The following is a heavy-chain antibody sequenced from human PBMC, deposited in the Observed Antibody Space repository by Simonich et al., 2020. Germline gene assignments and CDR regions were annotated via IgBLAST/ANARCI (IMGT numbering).Heavy chain of an antibody. Sequence: EVQLVESGGGLVQPGGSLRLSCAASGFTFSSYWMSWVRQAQGKGLEGVANKNKDGSEKYYVDSVKGRFTISRDNAKNSLYLQMNSLRAEDTAVYYCACLGTGDAFDIWGQGTMVTVSS. J-gene: IGHJ3*02. D-gene: IGHD3-9*01. CDR3: ACLGTGDAFDI. CDR1: GFTFSSYW. V-gene: IGHV3-7*01. CDR2: KNKDGSEK.